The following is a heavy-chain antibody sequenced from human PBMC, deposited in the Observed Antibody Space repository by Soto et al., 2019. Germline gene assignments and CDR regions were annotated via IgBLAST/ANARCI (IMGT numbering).Heavy chain of an antibody. CDR3: ARVRGITIFGVVMEYYYYYYYMDV. CDR1: GDSFSSNSAA. J-gene: IGHJ6*03. CDR2: TYYRSKWYN. V-gene: IGHV6-1*01. D-gene: IGHD3-3*01. Sequence: SQTLSLTCAISGDSFSSNSAAWNWIRQSPSRGLEWLGRTYYRSKWYNDYAVSVKSRITINPDTSKNQFSLQLNSVTPEDTAVYYCARVRGITIFGVVMEYYYYYYYMDVWGKGTTVTVSS.